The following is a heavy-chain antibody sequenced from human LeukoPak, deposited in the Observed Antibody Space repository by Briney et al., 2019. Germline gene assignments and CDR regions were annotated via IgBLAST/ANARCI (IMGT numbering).Heavy chain of an antibody. CDR1: GFTFSTYA. CDR2: ISGSGGST. V-gene: IGHV3-23*01. D-gene: IGHD3-22*01. J-gene: IGHJ3*02. CDR3: AKGGSITVMVVTPDAFDI. Sequence: GGSLRLSCAASGFTFSTYAMNWVRQAPGKGLEWVSGISGSGGSTYYADSVKGRFTISRDNSKNTVYLQMNSLRGDDTAVYYCAKGGSITVMVVTPDAFDIWGQGTMVTVSP.